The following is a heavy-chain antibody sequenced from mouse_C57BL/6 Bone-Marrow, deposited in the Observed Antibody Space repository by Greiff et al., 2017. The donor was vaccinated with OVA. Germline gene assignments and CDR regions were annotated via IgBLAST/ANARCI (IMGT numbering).Heavy chain of an antibody. Sequence: EVKLMESGGGLVQPGGSLSLSCAASGFTFTDYYMSWVRQPPGKALEWLGFISNKANGYNTEYSAYVKGRFTISRENYQSIIYLQMNALRAEDSATYYCARYKANWDSWFAYWGQGTLVTVSA. D-gene: IGHD4-1*01. J-gene: IGHJ3*01. V-gene: IGHV7-3*01. CDR2: ISNKANGYNT. CDR1: GFTFTDYY. CDR3: ARYKANWDSWFAY.